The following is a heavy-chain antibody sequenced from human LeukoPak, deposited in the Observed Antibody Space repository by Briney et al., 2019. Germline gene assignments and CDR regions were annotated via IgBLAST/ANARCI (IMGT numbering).Heavy chain of an antibody. CDR1: GGSISSYY. CDR3: ARHEDSYDSSGYYP. J-gene: IGHJ5*02. CDR2: IYTSGST. V-gene: IGHV4-4*09. Sequence: SETLSLTCTVSGGSISSYYWSWILQPPGKGLEWIGYIYTSGSTNYNPSLKSRVTISVDTSKNQFSLKLSSVTAADTAVYYCARHEDSYDSSGYYPWGQGTLVTVSS. D-gene: IGHD3-22*01.